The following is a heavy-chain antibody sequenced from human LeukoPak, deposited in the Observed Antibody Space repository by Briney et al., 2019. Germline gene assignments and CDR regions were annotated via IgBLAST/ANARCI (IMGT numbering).Heavy chain of an antibody. CDR3: ARHNGFDRGYYYYMDV. D-gene: IGHD3-9*01. CDR1: GGFINSYY. Sequence: SETLSLTCTVSGGFINSYYWSWIRQPAGKGLEWIGRVYTSGITNYNPSLKSRITMTVDTSKNQFSLKLTSVTAADTAVYYCARHNGFDRGYYYYMDVWGKGTTVTVSS. CDR2: VYTSGIT. J-gene: IGHJ6*03. V-gene: IGHV4-4*07.